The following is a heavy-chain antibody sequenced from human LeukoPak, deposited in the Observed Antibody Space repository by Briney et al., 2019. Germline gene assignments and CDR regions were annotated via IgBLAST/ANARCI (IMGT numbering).Heavy chain of an antibody. CDR2: INPNSGGT. Sequence: ASVKVSCKASGYTFTGYYMHWVRQAPGQGLEWMGWINPNSGGTNYAQKFQGRVTMTRDTSISTAYMELSSLRSEDTAVYYCATQFIAAAGTDYWGQGTLVTVSS. CDR3: ATQFIAAAGTDY. D-gene: IGHD6-13*01. CDR1: GYTFTGYY. J-gene: IGHJ4*02. V-gene: IGHV1-2*02.